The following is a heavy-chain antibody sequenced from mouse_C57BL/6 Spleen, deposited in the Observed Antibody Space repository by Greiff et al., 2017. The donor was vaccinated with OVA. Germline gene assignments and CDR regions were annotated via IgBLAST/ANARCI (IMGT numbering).Heavy chain of an antibody. V-gene: IGHV1-61*01. J-gene: IGHJ3*01. CDR3: ARRGDYLAWFAY. Sequence: QVQLQQPGAELVRPGSSVKLSCKASGYTFTSYWMDWVKQRPGQGLEWIGNIYPSDSETHYNQKFKDKATLTVDKSSSTAYMQLSSLPSEDSAVYYCARRGDYLAWFAYWGQGTLVTVSA. D-gene: IGHD2-4*01. CDR1: GYTFTSYW. CDR2: IYPSDSET.